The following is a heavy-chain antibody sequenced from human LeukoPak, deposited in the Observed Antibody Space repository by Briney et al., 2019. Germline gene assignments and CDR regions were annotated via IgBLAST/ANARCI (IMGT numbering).Heavy chain of an antibody. CDR1: GFTVSSNY. Sequence: GVLRLSCAASGFTVSSNYMNWVRQAPGKGLEWVSVIYSGGSTYYADSVKGRFTISRDNSKNTLYLQMNSLRAEDTAVYYCARGGPAAGRFDYWGQGTLVTVSS. J-gene: IGHJ4*02. D-gene: IGHD6-13*01. CDR3: ARGGPAAGRFDY. V-gene: IGHV3-66*01. CDR2: IYSGGST.